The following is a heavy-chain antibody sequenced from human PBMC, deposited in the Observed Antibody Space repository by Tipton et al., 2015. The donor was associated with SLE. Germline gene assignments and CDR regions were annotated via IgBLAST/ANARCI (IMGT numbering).Heavy chain of an antibody. CDR2: FYNSGTT. D-gene: IGHD2-8*01. V-gene: IGHV4-31*03. Sequence: TLSLTCTVSGGSISSDNYYWSWIRQHPGKGLEWIGYFYNSGTTYYNPSLKSRLTISVDTSKNQFSLKLRSVTAADTAVYYCARDNAWAFDIWGQGTMVTVSS. CDR3: ARDNAWAFDI. J-gene: IGHJ3*02. CDR1: GGSISSDNYY.